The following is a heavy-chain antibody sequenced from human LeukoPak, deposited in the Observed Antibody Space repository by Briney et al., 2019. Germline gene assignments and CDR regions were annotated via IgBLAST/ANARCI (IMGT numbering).Heavy chain of an antibody. V-gene: IGHV5-51*01. J-gene: IGHJ4*02. CDR3: ARVSGYDSLVDY. D-gene: IGHD5-12*01. CDR1: GYSFTSYW. CDR2: IYPGDSDT. Sequence: GESLKISWNGSGYSFTSYWIGWVRQMPGKGLEWMGIIYPGDSDTRYSLSFEGQGPISADKSISTAYLQWSSLKASDTAMYYCARVSGYDSLVDYWGQGTLVTVSS.